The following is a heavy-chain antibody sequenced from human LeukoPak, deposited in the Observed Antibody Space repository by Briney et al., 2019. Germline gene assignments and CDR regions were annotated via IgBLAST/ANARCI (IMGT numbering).Heavy chain of an antibody. J-gene: IGHJ4*02. CDR1: GDSVSSAGYY. CDR3: ARVSAAGTGPDS. CDR2: MSNSGHT. D-gene: IGHD6-13*01. Sequence: SETLSLTCTVSGDSVSSAGYYWSWIRQPPGKGLEWIGFMSNSGHTDSTPSLKSRVTISVDTSKNQFSLKLNSVTAADTAVYYCARVSAAGTGPDSWGQGTLVTVSS. V-gene: IGHV4-61*08.